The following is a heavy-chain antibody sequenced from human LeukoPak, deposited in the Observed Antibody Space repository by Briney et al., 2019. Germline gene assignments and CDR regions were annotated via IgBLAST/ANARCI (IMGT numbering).Heavy chain of an antibody. Sequence: ETLSLTCTVSGGSISRYYWSWIWQPPGKGLEWIGYIHYSGSTIYNPSLKSRVTVSIDTPKKQFSLRLSSVTAADTAVYYCARDDGDSLDYWGEGTMVTVSS. CDR3: ARDDGDSLDY. V-gene: IGHV4-59*01. J-gene: IGHJ4*02. D-gene: IGHD4-17*01. CDR2: IHYSGST. CDR1: GGSISRYY.